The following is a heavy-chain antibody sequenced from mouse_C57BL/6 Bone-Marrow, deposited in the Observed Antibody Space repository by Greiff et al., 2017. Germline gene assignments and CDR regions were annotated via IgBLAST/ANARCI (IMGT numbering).Heavy chain of an antibody. CDR1: GYTFTDYE. V-gene: IGHV1-15*01. CDR2: IDPETGGT. D-gene: IGHD1-1*01. CDR3: TRPRATVVPYYFDY. Sequence: VKLMESGAELVRPGASVTLSCKASGYTFTDYEMHWVKQTPVHGLEWIGAIDPETGGTAYNQKFKGKAILTADNSSSTAYMELRSLTSEDSAVYYCTRPRATVVPYYFDYWGQGTTLTVSS. J-gene: IGHJ2*01.